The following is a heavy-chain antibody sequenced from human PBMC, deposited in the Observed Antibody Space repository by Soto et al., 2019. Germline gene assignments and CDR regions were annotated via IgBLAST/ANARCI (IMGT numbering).Heavy chain of an antibody. CDR1: GGTFSSYT. CDR2: IIPILGIA. Sequence: QVQLVQSGAEVKKPGSSVKVSCKASGGTFSSYTISWVRQAPGQGLEWMGRIIPILGIANYAQKFQGRVTITADKSTSTAYMELSSLRSEDTAVYYCAREYQLLSHYYYAMDVWGQGTTVTVSS. CDR3: AREYQLLSHYYYAMDV. D-gene: IGHD2-2*01. V-gene: IGHV1-69*08. J-gene: IGHJ6*02.